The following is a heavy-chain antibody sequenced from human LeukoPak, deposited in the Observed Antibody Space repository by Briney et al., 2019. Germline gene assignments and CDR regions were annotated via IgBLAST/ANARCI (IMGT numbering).Heavy chain of an antibody. V-gene: IGHV4-34*01. J-gene: IGHJ4*02. Sequence: SETLSLTCAVYGGSFSGYYWSWIRQPPGKGLEWIGSIYYSGSTYYNPSLKSRVTISVDTSKNQFSLKLSSVTAADTAVYYCAMNSVYDYWGQGTLVTVSS. CDR2: IYYSGST. CDR3: AMNSVYDY. D-gene: IGHD1-14*01. CDR1: GGSFSGYY.